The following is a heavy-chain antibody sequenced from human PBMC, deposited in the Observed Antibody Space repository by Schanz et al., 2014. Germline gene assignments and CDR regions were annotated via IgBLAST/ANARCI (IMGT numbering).Heavy chain of an antibody. D-gene: IGHD3-10*01. CDR3: ARRGIRGVFSSFDY. V-gene: IGHV7-4-1*02. CDR2: INTNARNP. J-gene: IGHJ4*02. Sequence: QVQLVQSGSELKKPGASVKVSCKASGYTFTNYAINWVRQAPGQGLEWMGWINTNARNPTYAHAFTGRVLFSLDTSVNTAYLQISSLEADDTAVYYCARRGIRGVFSSFDYGGLGTLVTVSS. CDR1: GYTFTNYA.